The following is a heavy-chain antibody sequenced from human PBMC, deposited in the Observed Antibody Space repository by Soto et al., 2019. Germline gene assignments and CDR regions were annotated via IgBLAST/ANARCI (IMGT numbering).Heavy chain of an antibody. CDR3: AHVGFIDGMDV. D-gene: IGHD3-10*01. CDR2: IYYSGST. Sequence: QLQLQESGPGLVKPSETLSLTCTVSGGSISSSSYYWGWIRQPPGKGLEWIGSIYYSGSTYYNPSLMSRDTISVHTSKNQFSLKLRSVTAADPAVYYCAHVGFIDGMDVWGQGTTVTVSS. J-gene: IGHJ6*02. CDR1: GGSISSSSYY. V-gene: IGHV4-39*01.